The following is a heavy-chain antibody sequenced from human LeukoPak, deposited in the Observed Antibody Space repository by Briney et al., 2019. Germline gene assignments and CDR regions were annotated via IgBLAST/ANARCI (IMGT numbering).Heavy chain of an antibody. D-gene: IGHD6-19*01. CDR3: ASLSPAVAGYFYY. CDR1: GFTFSSYE. V-gene: IGHV3-48*03. CDR2: ISSSGSTI. J-gene: IGHJ4*02. Sequence: GGSLRLSCAASGFTFSSYEMNWVRQAPGKGLEWVSYISSSGSTIYYADSVKGRFTISRDNAKNSLYLQMNSLRAEDTAVYYCASLSPAVAGYFYYWGQGTLVTVSS.